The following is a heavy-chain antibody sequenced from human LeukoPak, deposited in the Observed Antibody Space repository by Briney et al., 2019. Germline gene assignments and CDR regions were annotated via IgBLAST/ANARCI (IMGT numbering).Heavy chain of an antibody. CDR2: VDWDDDK. J-gene: IGHJ3*01. CDR3: ARGMAAVTAFDL. D-gene: IGHD5-24*01. V-gene: IGHV2-70*04. CDR1: GFSLSTTGSR. Sequence: ESGPALVKPTQTLTLTCTFSGFSLSTTGSRVSWIRQAPGKALEWLARVDWDDDKFYSTSLKARLTISKDTSRNQVVLRMTNMDPVDTATYYCARGMAAVTAFDLWGQGTMVTVSS.